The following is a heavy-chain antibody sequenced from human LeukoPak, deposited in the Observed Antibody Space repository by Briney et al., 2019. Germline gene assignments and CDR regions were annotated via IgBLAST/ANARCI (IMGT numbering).Heavy chain of an antibody. Sequence: SCKASGYTFTSYDINWVRQAPGKGLEWVSYISSSGYTIYSADSVKGRFTISRDNAKNSLYLQMNSLRAEDTAIYYCARYRSGSYFDYWGQGTLVTVSS. J-gene: IGHJ4*02. CDR1: GYTFTSYD. CDR3: ARYRSGSYFDY. V-gene: IGHV3-48*03. D-gene: IGHD1-26*01. CDR2: ISSSGYTI.